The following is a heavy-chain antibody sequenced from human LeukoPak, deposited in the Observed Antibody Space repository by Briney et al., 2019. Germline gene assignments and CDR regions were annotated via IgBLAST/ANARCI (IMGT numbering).Heavy chain of an antibody. CDR1: GGSISSYY. V-gene: IGHV4-59*12. J-gene: IGHJ3*02. CDR3: ARGRQYSYGPHDAFDI. CDR2: IYYSGST. D-gene: IGHD5-18*01. Sequence: PSETLSLTCTVSGGSISSYYWSWIRQPPGKGLEWIGYIYYSGSTNYNPSLKSRVTISVDTSKNQFSLKLSSVTAADTAVYYCARGRQYSYGPHDAFDIWGQGTMVTVSS.